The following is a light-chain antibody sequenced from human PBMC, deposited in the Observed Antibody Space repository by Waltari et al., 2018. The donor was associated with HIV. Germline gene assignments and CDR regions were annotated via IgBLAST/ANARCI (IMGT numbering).Light chain of an antibody. CDR3: VSYTEKDTFLL. Sequence: QSALPQPPSASGSPGQSVAISCTGSSHDIGPYNFASPYQHHPGTPPKLLIYDVTRRPPGIPDRFSGTKSGYTASLTVSDLQVEDEADYYCVSYTEKDTFLLFGGGTKLAV. J-gene: IGLJ2*01. V-gene: IGLV2-8*01. CDR2: DVT. CDR1: SHDIGPYNF.